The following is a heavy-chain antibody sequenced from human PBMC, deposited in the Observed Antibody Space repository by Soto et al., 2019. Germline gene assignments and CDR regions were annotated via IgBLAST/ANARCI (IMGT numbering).Heavy chain of an antibody. CDR2: MFYSGTT. J-gene: IGHJ4*02. CDR3: ASHFRNGWSLFVS. D-gene: IGHD6-19*01. Sequence: LLQESGPGLVKPSETLSLPCTGSGGSIRSGLYYWAWVRQPPGKGLEWIGSMFYSGTTYFNPSLKSRVPIYVDTIKNQLTLKLSSVTAADTALYFCASHFRNGWSLFVSWGQGTLVTVSS. V-gene: IGHV4-39*01. CDR1: GGSIRSGLYY.